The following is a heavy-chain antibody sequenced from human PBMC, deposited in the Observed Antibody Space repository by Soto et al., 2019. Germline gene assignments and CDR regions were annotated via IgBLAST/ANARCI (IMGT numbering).Heavy chain of an antibody. CDR1: GGSISSYY. CDR3: ERWTRYSSGWYYFDY. D-gene: IGHD6-19*01. CDR2: IYYSGST. J-gene: IGHJ4*02. Sequence: PSETLSLTCTVSGGSISSYYWSWIRQPPGKGLEWIGYIYYSGSTNYNPSLKSRVTISVDTSKNQFSLKLSSVTAADTAVYYCERWTRYSSGWYYFDYWGQGTLVTVSS. V-gene: IGHV4-59*01.